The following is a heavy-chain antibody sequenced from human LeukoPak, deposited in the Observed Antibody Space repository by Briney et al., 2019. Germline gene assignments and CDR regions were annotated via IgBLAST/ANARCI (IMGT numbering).Heavy chain of an antibody. J-gene: IGHJ4*02. Sequence: GGSLRLSCAASGFTFSDYYMSWIRQAPGKGLEWVSYISSSGSTIYYVDSAKGRFTISRDNAKNSLYLQMNSLRAEDTAVYYCARLTGYCSGGSCTIDYWGQGTLVTVSS. V-gene: IGHV3-11*04. CDR3: ARLTGYCSGGSCTIDY. CDR1: GFTFSDYY. CDR2: ISSSGSTI. D-gene: IGHD2-15*01.